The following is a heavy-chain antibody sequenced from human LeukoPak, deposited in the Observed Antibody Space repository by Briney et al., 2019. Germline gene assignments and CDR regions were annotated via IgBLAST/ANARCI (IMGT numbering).Heavy chain of an antibody. D-gene: IGHD3-10*01. CDR1: GFTFSDYA. CDR3: AKDDAWIRFGE. J-gene: IGHJ4*02. V-gene: IGHV3-23*01. Sequence: PGGSLRLSCVASGFTFSDYATTWVRQAPGKGLEWVSSISNSGDATYYPESVKGRFTISRDNSKNTLHLEVISLTAEDTAVYYCAKDDAWIRFGEWSQGTLVTVSS. CDR2: ISNSGDAT.